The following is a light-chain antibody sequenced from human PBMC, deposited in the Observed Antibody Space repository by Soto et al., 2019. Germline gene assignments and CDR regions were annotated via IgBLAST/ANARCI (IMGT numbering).Light chain of an antibody. CDR1: QSISSW. V-gene: IGKV1-5*03. Sequence: DIQMTQSPSTLSASVGDRVTITCRASQSISSWLAWYQQKPGKAPKLLIYKASSLESGVPSAFSGSGSGKEFTLTISSLQHDDVATYYCQQYNSYSPYTFGQGTKLEIK. J-gene: IGKJ2*01. CDR2: KAS. CDR3: QQYNSYSPYT.